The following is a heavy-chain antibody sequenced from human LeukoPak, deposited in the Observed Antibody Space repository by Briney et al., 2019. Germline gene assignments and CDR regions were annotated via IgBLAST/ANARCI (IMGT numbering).Heavy chain of an antibody. Sequence: PSETLSLTCGVYGGSFSGYYWSWIRQSPGMGLDWIAEINHSGTTNYNPPFKSRVTISLDTSKNQFSLKLTSVTAADTAVYYCASSRSYYESSGWSYGMDVWGQGTTVTVSS. CDR3: ASSRSYYESSGWSYGMDV. CDR2: INHSGTT. V-gene: IGHV4-34*01. D-gene: IGHD3-22*01. J-gene: IGHJ6*02. CDR1: GGSFSGYY.